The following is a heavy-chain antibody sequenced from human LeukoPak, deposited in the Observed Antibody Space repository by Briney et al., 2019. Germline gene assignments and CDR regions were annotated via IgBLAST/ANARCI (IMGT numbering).Heavy chain of an antibody. Sequence: TGGSLRLSCAASGFTFSDYYMSWIRQAPGKGLEWVSYISSSSSYTNYADSVKGRFTISRDNAKNSLYLQMNSLRAEGTAVYYCARSVQVRGAMGGVDYWGQGTLVSVSS. D-gene: IGHD3-10*01. CDR3: ARSVQVRGAMGGVDY. V-gene: IGHV3-11*03. CDR2: ISSSSSYT. CDR1: GFTFSDYY. J-gene: IGHJ4*02.